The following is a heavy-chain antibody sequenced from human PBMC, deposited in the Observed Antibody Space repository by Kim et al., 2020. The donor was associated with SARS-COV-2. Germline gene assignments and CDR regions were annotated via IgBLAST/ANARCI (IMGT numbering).Heavy chain of an antibody. D-gene: IGHD6-13*01. Sequence: YADSVKGRFTISRDNSKNTLYLQMNSLRAEDTAVYYCARDRYSSSWMRDYWGQGTLVTVSS. V-gene: IGHV3-33*01. CDR3: ARDRYSSSWMRDY. J-gene: IGHJ4*02.